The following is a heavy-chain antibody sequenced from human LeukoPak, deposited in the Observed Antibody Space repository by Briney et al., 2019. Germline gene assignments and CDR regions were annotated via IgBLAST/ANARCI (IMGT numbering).Heavy chain of an antibody. D-gene: IGHD3-10*01. CDR2: ISGSGGST. CDR3: ANYGLWATPFDY. V-gene: IGHV3-23*01. CDR1: GFAFSSYA. J-gene: IGHJ4*02. Sequence: PGGSLRLSCAASGFAFSSYAMSWVRQAPGKGLEWVSAISGSGGSTYYADSVKGRFTISRDNSKNTLYLQMNSLRAEDTAVYYCANYGLWATPFDYWGQGTLVTVSS.